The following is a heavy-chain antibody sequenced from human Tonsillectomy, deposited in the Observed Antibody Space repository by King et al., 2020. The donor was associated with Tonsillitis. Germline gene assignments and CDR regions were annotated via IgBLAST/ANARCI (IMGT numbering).Heavy chain of an antibody. CDR1: GFIFSNYG. V-gene: IGHV3-33*08. CDR2: IWYYGSNK. Sequence: VQLVESGGGVVQPGRSLRLSCAASGFIFSNYGMHWVRQAPGKGLEWVAFIWYYGSNKYYGDSLKGRFTVSRDNSQDTLYLQMNSLISDDTAVYYLAGGPITGSTDAFDIWGQGTMVTVSS. J-gene: IGHJ3*02. D-gene: IGHD1-20*01. CDR3: AGGPITGSTDAFDI.